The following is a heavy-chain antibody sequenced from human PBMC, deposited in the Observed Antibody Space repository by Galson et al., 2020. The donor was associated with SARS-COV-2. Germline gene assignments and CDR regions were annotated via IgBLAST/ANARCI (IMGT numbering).Heavy chain of an antibody. CDR1: GYTFTGYY. CDR2: INPNSGGT. D-gene: IGHD3-10*01. CDR3: ARDRGGGSGSFSPFGY. Sequence: ASVKVSCKASGYTFTGYYMHWVRQAPGQGLEWMGWINPNSGGTNYAQKFQGRVTMTRDTSISTAYMELSRLRSDDTAVYYCARDRGGGSGSFSPFGYWGQGTLVTVSS. J-gene: IGHJ4*02. V-gene: IGHV1-2*02.